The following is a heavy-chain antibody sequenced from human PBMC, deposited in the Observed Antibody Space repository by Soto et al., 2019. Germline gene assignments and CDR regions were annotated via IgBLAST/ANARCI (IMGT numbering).Heavy chain of an antibody. CDR2: TSYDGSDK. D-gene: IGHD3-16*01. J-gene: IGHJ1*01. Sequence: QVQLVESGGGVVQPGTSLRVSCVGSGFTFRSYVIHWVRQAPGKGLECVALTSYDGSDKYYDDSVRGRFTISRDNSRNTVDLQMDSLRLEDTALYYCARLGTTGGLDVWGQGTLVSVSS. CDR1: GFTFRSYV. V-gene: IGHV3-30*19. CDR3: ARLGTTGGLDV.